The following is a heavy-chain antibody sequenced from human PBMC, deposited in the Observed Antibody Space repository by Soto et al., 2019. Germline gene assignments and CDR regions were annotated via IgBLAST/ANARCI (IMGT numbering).Heavy chain of an antibody. CDR3: ARDMGVPACFDP. V-gene: IGHV1-69*13. Sequence: GASVKVSCKASGGTFSSYAISWVRQAPGQGLEWMGGIIPIFGTANYAQKFQGRVTITADESTSTAYMELSSLRSEDTAVYYCARDMGVPACFDPWCPGTLLTVFS. J-gene: IGHJ5*02. D-gene: IGHD1-26*01. CDR1: GGTFSSYA. CDR2: IIPIFGTA.